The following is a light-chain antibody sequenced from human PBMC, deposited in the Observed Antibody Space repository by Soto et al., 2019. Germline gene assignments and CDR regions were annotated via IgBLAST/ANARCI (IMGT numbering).Light chain of an antibody. Sequence: QSALAQPPSASGSPGQSVTISCAGTSNDVGGYNFVSWYQQHPGKAPKLMIFEVSKRPSGVPDRFSGSKSGNTASLTVSGLQAKDEDDYYCSSYAGNNIFYVFGTGTKLTVL. CDR1: SNDVGGYNF. CDR2: EVS. J-gene: IGLJ1*01. V-gene: IGLV2-8*01. CDR3: SSYAGNNIFYV.